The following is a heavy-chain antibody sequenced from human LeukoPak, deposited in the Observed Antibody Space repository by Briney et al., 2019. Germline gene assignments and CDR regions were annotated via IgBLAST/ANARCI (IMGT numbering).Heavy chain of an antibody. D-gene: IGHD1-14*01. V-gene: IGHV3-7*01. CDR3: GGPPQAGPFDS. J-gene: IGHJ4*02. CDR2: IKPDGSDA. CDR1: GFIFRNYS. Sequence: GGSLRLSCVASGFIFRNYSMTWVRQAPGKGLEWVANIKPDGSDANYVDSVKGRFTIFRDNAKNSLFLQMNSLRAEDTAAYYFGGPPQAGPFDSWGQGTLVTVSS.